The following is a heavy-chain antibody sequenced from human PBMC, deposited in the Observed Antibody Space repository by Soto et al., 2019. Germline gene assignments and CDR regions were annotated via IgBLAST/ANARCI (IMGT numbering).Heavy chain of an antibody. Sequence: SGPTLVNPTETLTLTYTVSGFSLSNARMGVSWIRQPPGKALEWLAHIFSNDEKSYSTSLKSRLTISKDTSKSQVVLTMTNMDPVDTATYYCARIGTTGTTGPHYYYYYMDVWGKGATVTVSS. V-gene: IGHV2-26*01. D-gene: IGHD1-1*01. CDR2: IFSNDEK. CDR1: GFSLSNARMG. CDR3: ARIGTTGTTGPHYYYYYMDV. J-gene: IGHJ6*03.